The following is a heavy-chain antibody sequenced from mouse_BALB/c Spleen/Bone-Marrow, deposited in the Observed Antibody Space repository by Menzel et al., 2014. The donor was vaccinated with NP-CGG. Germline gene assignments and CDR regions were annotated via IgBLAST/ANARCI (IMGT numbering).Heavy chain of an antibody. J-gene: IGHJ2*01. V-gene: IGHV2-9*02. CDR3: ARDNYGSRVFDY. CDR2: IWAGGST. CDR1: GFSLTSYG. Sequence: QVQLKHSGPGLVAPSQRASITCTVSGFSLTSYGVHWVRQPPGKGLEWLGVIWAGGSTNYNSALMSRLSISKDNSKSQVFLKMNSLQTDDTAMYYCARDNYGSRVFDYWGQGTTLTVSS. D-gene: IGHD1-1*01.